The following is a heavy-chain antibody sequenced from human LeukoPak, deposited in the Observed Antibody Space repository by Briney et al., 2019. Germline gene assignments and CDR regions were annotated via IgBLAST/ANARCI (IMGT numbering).Heavy chain of an antibody. CDR2: ISAYNGNT. V-gene: IGHV1-18*01. D-gene: IGHD5-12*01. J-gene: IGHJ4*02. Sequence: ASVKVSCKASGYTFTSYGINWVRQAPGQGLEWMGWISAYNGNTNYAQKLQGRVTMTTDTSTSTTYMELRSLRSDDTAVYYCARDDALVATGSFDYWGQGTLVTVSS. CDR1: GYTFTSYG. CDR3: ARDDALVATGSFDY.